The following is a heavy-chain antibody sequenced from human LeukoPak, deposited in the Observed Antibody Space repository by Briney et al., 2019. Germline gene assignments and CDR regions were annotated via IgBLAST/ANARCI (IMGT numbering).Heavy chain of an antibody. Sequence: ASVKVSCKASGYTFTGYYMHWVRQAPGQGLEWMGRINPNSGGTNYAQKFQGRVTMTRDTSTSTAYMELSRLRSDDTAVYYCARVPTRIAADRDYWGQGTLVTVSS. D-gene: IGHD6-13*01. V-gene: IGHV1-2*06. CDR3: ARVPTRIAADRDY. J-gene: IGHJ4*02. CDR1: GYTFTGYY. CDR2: INPNSGGT.